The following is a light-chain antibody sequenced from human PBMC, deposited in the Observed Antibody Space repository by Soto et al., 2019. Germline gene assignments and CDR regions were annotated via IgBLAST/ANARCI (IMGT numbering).Light chain of an antibody. CDR1: DIGSKS. Sequence: SYELSQPPSVSVAAGQTARITCWGNDIGSKSVLWYQQKPGQAPVLVIYDDSDRPSGIPERFSGSNSGNTATLTISRVEAGDEADYYCQVWDSSSDHPDNYVFGTGTKVTVL. CDR2: DDS. J-gene: IGLJ1*01. CDR3: QVWDSSSDHPDNYV. V-gene: IGLV3-21*02.